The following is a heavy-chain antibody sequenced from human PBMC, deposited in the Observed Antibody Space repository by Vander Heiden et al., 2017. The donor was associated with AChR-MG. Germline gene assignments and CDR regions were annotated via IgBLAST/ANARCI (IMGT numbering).Heavy chain of an antibody. J-gene: IGHJ6*02. Sequence: QLQLQESGPGLVKPSETLSLTCTVSDGPISSSGYDWGRHRQPPGKGLEWIGSIYYSGRTYYHPPLKSRVTISVDTSKNQFSLKLSSVTAADTAVYYCASLRIQLPLRGYGMDVWGQGTTVTVSS. CDR3: ASLRIQLPLRGYGMDV. V-gene: IGHV4-39*01. CDR2: IYYSGRT. D-gene: IGHD5-18*01. CDR1: DGPISSSGYD.